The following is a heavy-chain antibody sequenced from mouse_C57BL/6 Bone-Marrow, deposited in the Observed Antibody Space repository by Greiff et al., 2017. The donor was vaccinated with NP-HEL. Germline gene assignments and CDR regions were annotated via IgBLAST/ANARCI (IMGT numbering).Heavy chain of an antibody. CDR2: ISCGSSTI. Sequence: VPLLASVGCLVPPGCSLPLSCPASGFTFSDYFIHCVRQAPVKGLEWVAYISCGSSTIYYAASVKGRFTISRDNAKNTLCLQMTSLGSEDTAMYYCARELFAYWGQGTLVTVSA. J-gene: IGHJ3*01. CDR3: ARELFAY. V-gene: IGHV5-17*01. CDR1: GFTFSDYF.